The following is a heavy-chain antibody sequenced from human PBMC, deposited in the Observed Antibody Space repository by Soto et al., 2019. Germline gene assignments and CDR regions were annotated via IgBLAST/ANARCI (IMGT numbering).Heavy chain of an antibody. CDR1: GFTFSSYS. CDR3: ARDLSHKCSSTSCSQYYFDY. Sequence: EVQLVESGGGLVKPGGSLRLSCAASGFTFSSYSMNWVRQAPGKGLEWVSSISSSSSYIYYADSVKGRFTISRDNAKNSLYLQMNSLRAEDTAGYYCARDLSHKCSSTSCSQYYFDYWGQGTLVTVSS. D-gene: IGHD2-2*01. V-gene: IGHV3-21*01. CDR2: ISSSSSYI. J-gene: IGHJ4*02.